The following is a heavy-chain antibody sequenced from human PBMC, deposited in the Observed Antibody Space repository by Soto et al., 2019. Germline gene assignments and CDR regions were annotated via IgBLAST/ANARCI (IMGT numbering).Heavy chain of an antibody. V-gene: IGHV3-7*03. CDR2: MKEDGGEI. CDR3: ARGWAALDY. CDR1: GFTFSSHW. Sequence: AGGSLRLSCVASGFTFSSHWMTWVRQAPGEGLGWVANMKEDGGEIYYVDSVKGRFTISRDNAKNLLYLQMNSLRAEDTAIYYCARGWAALDYWGQGALVTVSS. D-gene: IGHD6-6*01. J-gene: IGHJ4*02.